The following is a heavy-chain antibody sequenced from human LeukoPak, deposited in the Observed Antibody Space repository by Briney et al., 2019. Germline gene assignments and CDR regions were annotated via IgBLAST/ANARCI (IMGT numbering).Heavy chain of an antibody. CDR2: IHPGDSDT. J-gene: IGHJ1*01. CDR3: ARHGGYGDYLTEYFQH. V-gene: IGHV5-51*01. Sequence: GESLKISCKGSGYIFTNYWIGWVRQMPGKGLEWMGIIHPGDSDTRYSPSFQGQVTLSADKSINTAYLQWSSLTASDTAMYYCARHGGYGDYLTEYFQHWGQGTLVTVSP. D-gene: IGHD4-17*01. CDR1: GYIFTNYW.